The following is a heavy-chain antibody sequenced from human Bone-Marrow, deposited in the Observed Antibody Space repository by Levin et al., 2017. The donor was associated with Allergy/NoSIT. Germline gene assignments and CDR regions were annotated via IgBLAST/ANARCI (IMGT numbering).Heavy chain of an antibody. CDR3: ARAAYSGSYYPHPFDY. Sequence: GESLKISCAASGFTFSDYYMSWIRQAPGKGLEWVSYISSSGSTIYYADSVKGRFTISRDNAKNSLYLQMNSLRAEDTAVYYCARAAYSGSYYPHPFDYWGQGTLVTVSS. J-gene: IGHJ4*02. CDR1: GFTFSDYY. CDR2: ISSSGSTI. V-gene: IGHV3-11*01. D-gene: IGHD1-26*01.